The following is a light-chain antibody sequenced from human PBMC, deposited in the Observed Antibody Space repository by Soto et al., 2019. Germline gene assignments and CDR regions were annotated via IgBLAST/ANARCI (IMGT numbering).Light chain of an antibody. J-gene: IGKJ1*01. CDR3: LQRSVWPWR. CDR1: QSVGNY. Sequence: EIVLTQSPATLSLSPGERATLSCRASQSVGNYLAWYQQKPGQAPRLLIYDVFNRATGIPARLSGSVSGTDFALTISSLEPEDFAVYYCLQRSVWPWRLGEGTRLEVK. CDR2: DVF. V-gene: IGKV3-11*01.